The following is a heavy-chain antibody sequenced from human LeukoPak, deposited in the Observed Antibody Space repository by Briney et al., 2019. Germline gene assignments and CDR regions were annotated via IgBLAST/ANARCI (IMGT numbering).Heavy chain of an antibody. CDR1: GDSIISSHW. Sequence: SETLSLTCGVSGDSIISSHWWSWVRQSPGKGLEWIANINYGGHTYYNPSVKSRVTLSVDVSKNRFSLNLTSVTAADTALYFCARTHFDSLGWFDPWGQGIQVIVSS. CDR3: ARTHFDSLGWFDP. V-gene: IGHV4-4*02. D-gene: IGHD3-9*01. CDR2: INYGGHT. J-gene: IGHJ5*02.